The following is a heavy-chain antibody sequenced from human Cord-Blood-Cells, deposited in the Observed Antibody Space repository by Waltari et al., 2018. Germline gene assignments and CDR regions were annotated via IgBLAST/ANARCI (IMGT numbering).Heavy chain of an antibody. J-gene: IGHJ4*02. CDR2: IYSGGST. CDR3: ARTPRFDY. CDR1: GFTVRRIY. Sequence: EVQLVESGGGLFQPGGSLRLSCAASGFTVRRIYMNWARQAPGKGLEWVSVIYSGGSTYYADSVKGRFTISRDNSKNTLYLQMNSLRAEDTAVYYCARTPRFDYWGQGTLVTVSS. V-gene: IGHV3-53*01.